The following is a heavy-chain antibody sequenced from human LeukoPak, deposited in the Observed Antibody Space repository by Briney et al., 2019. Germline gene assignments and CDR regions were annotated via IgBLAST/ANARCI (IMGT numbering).Heavy chain of an antibody. Sequence: PGGSLRLSCAASGFTFSSYSMNWVRQAPGKGLEWVSYISSSSSTMYYADSVKGRFTISRDNAKNSLYLQMNSLRDEDTAVYYCARGRASLYCSGGSCYPQSLRDPPPYAFDIWGQGTMVTVSS. CDR2: ISSSSSTM. J-gene: IGHJ3*02. V-gene: IGHV3-48*02. CDR1: GFTFSSYS. CDR3: ARGRASLYCSGGSCYPQSLRDPPPYAFDI. D-gene: IGHD2-15*01.